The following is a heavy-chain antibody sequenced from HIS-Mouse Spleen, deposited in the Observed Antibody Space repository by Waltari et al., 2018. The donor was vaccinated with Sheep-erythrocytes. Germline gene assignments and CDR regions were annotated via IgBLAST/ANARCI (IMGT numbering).Heavy chain of an antibody. D-gene: IGHD2-2*01. CDR2: IIPILGIA. CDR1: GGTFSSYA. Sequence: QVQLVQSGAEVKKPGSSVKVSCKASGGTFSSYAISWVRQAPGQGLEWMGRIIPILGIANHAQNCQGRVTITADKSTSTAYMELSSLRSEDTAVYYCAREVVPAATTVYYYYGMDVWGQGTTVTVSS. CDR3: AREVVPAATTVYYYYGMDV. J-gene: IGHJ6*02. V-gene: IGHV1-69*04.